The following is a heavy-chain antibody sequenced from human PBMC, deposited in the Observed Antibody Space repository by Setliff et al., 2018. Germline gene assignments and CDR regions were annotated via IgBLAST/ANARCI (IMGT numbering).Heavy chain of an antibody. CDR1: GASINSSTFF. J-gene: IGHJ6*03. D-gene: IGHD3-22*01. V-gene: IGHV4-39*01. Sequence: SETLSLTCTVSGASINSSTFFWGWIRQPPGKGLEWIGSIYYSGTTYYNPSVRSRVTISVDTSKNQFSLKLSSVTAADTAVYFCARRPYQHYDSSGYSVNYYMDVWGKGTTVTVS. CDR3: ARRPYQHYDSSGYSVNYYMDV. CDR2: IYYSGTT.